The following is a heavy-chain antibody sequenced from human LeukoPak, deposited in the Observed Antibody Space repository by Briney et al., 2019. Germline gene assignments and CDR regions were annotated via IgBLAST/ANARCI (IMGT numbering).Heavy chain of an antibody. CDR3: AREDTAMATGFDY. V-gene: IGHV3-64*01. CDR1: GFTFSNYA. CDR2: INGNGDST. Sequence: PGGSLRLSCAASGFTFSNYAMHWVRQAPGEGLESVSSINGNGDSTYYAKFVNGRFSISRDNSRTTLYLQMRSLRADDMAVYYCAREDTAMATGFDYWGQGTLVTVSS. D-gene: IGHD5-18*01. J-gene: IGHJ4*02.